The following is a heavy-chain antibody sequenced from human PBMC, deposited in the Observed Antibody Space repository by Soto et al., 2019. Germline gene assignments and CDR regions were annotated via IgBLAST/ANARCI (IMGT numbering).Heavy chain of an antibody. J-gene: IGHJ5*02. D-gene: IGHD3-10*01. V-gene: IGHV4-31*03. CDR2: IYYSGST. Sequence: PSETLSLTCTVSGGSISSGGYYWSWIRQHPGKGLEWIGYIYYSGSTYYNPSLKSRVTISVDTSKNQFSLKLSSVTAADTAVYYCARGHSTMVRGVIIIILLDPWGQGTLVTVSS. CDR3: ARGHSTMVRGVIIIILLDP. CDR1: GGSISSGGYY.